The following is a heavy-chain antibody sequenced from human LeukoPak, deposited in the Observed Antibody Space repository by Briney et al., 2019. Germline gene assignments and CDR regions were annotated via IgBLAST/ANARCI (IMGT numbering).Heavy chain of an antibody. V-gene: IGHV3-7*01. CDR3: AREVVAAIFTGFDP. CDR2: IKQDGSEK. CDR1: GFTFSSYW. Sequence: GGSLRLSCAASGFTFSSYWMSWVRQAPGKGLEWVANIKQDGSEKYYVDSVKGRFTISRDNAKNSLYLQMNSLRAEDTAVYYCAREVVAAIFTGFDPWGQGTLVTVSS. D-gene: IGHD2-15*01. J-gene: IGHJ5*02.